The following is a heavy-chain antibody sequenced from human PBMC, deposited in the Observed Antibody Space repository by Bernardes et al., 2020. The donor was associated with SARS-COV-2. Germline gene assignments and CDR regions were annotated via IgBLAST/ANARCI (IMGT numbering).Heavy chain of an antibody. V-gene: IGHV1-24*01. CDR3: ARSNANDFWSGYDAFDI. Sequence: ASVKVSCKVSGYTLTELSLHWVRQAPGKGLEWMGGFDPEDGKTIYAQKFQGRFTMTEDTSTDTAYMDLSSLRSEDTAVYYCARSNANDFWSGYDAFDIWGQGTMVTVAS. J-gene: IGHJ3*02. D-gene: IGHD3-3*01. CDR1: GYTLTELS. CDR2: FDPEDGKT.